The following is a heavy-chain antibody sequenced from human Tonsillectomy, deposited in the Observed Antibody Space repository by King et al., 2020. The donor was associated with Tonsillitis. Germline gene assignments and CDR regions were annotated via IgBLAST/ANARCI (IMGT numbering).Heavy chain of an antibody. Sequence: VQLQESGPGLVKPSETLSLTCTVSGGSISTSYWSWIRQPAGKGLEWIGRIYTSGNTNYNPTLKSRVTMSVDTSKNQVSLKLSSVTAADTAVYNCARHGIVGPIGYFDLWGGGTQVTVSS. D-gene: IGHD1-26*01. J-gene: IGHJ2*01. V-gene: IGHV4-4*07. CDR2: IYTSGNT. CDR1: GGSISTSY. CDR3: ARHGIVGPIGYFDL.